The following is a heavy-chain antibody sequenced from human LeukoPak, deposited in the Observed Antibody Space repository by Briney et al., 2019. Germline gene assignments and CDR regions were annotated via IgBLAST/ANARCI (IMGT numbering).Heavy chain of an antibody. CDR1: GFTFSSYC. CDR3: ARGGWDMIVLDFDY. J-gene: IGHJ4*02. V-gene: IGHV3-7*03. Sequence: GGSLRLSCAASGFTFSSYCMSWVRQAPGKGLEWVANIKQDGSEKYYVDSVKGRFTISRDNAKNSLYLQMNSLRAEDTAVYYWARGGWDMIVLDFDYWGQGTLVTVSS. CDR2: IKQDGSEK. D-gene: IGHD3-22*01.